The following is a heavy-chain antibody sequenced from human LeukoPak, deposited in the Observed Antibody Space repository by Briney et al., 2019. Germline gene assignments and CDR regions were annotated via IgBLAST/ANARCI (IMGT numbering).Heavy chain of an antibody. D-gene: IGHD5-18*01. Sequence: GGSLRLSCAASGFIFSSYAMGWVRQAPGKGLEWVSAITASGGNTYYADSVKGRFTISRDNSKNTLYLQVNSLRAEDTAVYYCTKGNGYSYGRYYFDYWGQGTLVTVSS. CDR2: ITASGGNT. CDR1: GFIFSSYA. CDR3: TKGNGYSYGRYYFDY. J-gene: IGHJ4*02. V-gene: IGHV3-23*01.